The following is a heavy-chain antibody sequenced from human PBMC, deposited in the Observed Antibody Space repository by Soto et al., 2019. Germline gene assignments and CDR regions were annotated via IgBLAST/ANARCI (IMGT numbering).Heavy chain of an antibody. CDR2: IVVGSGNT. V-gene: IGHV1-58*02. CDR3: AARPRAGRHYYYGMDV. J-gene: IGHJ6*02. CDR1: GFTFTSSA. Sequence: QMQLVQSGPEVKKPGTSVKVSCKASGFTFTSSAMQWVRQARGQRLEWIGWIVVGSGNTNYAQKFQERVTITRDMSTSTAYMELSSLRSEATAVYYCAARPRAGRHYYYGMDVWGQGTTVTVSS. D-gene: IGHD6-19*01.